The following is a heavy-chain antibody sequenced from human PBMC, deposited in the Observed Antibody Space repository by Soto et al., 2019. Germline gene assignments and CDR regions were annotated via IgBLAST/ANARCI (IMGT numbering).Heavy chain of an antibody. D-gene: IGHD3-16*02. V-gene: IGHV3-23*01. CDR1: GFTFSSYA. CDR2: ISGSGGST. J-gene: IGHJ4*02. CDR3: AKTKGSGSYPRLHLGELSLLDY. Sequence: GGSLRLSCAASGFTFSSYAMSWVRQAPGKGLEWVSAISGSGGSTYYADSVKGRFTISRDNSKNTLYLQMNSLRAEDTAVYYCAKTKGSGSYPRLHLGELSLLDYWGQGTLVTVSS.